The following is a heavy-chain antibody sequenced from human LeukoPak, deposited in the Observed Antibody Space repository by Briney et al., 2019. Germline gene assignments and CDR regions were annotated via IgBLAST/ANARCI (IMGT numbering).Heavy chain of an antibody. CDR2: IYYSGST. CDR1: GGSISSYY. J-gene: IGHJ4*02. D-gene: IGHD5-18*01. CDR3: ARVAVNTAMPSGSPYYFDY. V-gene: IGHV4-59*01. Sequence: SETLSLTCTVSGGSISSYYWSWIRQPPGKGLEWIAYIYYSGSTNYNPSLKSRVTISVDTSKNQFSLKLSSVTAADTAVYYCARVAVNTAMPSGSPYYFDYWGQGTLVTVSS.